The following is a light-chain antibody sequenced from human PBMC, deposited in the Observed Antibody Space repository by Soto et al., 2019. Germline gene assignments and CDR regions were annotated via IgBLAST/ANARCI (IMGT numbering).Light chain of an antibody. V-gene: IGKV1-5*03. CDR1: QSITTW. J-gene: IGKJ2*01. CDR2: KAT. Sequence: DIQMTQSPSTLTASVGDRVTITCRASQSITTWLAWYQQKPGKAHQLLIYKATNLQSWVPSGFSGSGSGTEFSLAISGLQAYYFETYCWQRYNDYQYIFGQGTKLEIK. CDR3: QRYNDYQYI.